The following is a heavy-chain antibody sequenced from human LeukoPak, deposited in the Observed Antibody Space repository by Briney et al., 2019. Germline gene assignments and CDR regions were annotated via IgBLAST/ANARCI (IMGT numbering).Heavy chain of an antibody. CDR3: ARVKLSHGYSYGYNPYYFDY. J-gene: IGHJ4*02. V-gene: IGHV3-23*01. Sequence: GGSLRLSCAASGFTFSSYAMSWVRQAPGKGLEWVSAISGSGGSTYYADSVKGRFTISRDNSKNTLYLQMNSLRAEDTAVYYCARVKLSHGYSYGYNPYYFDYWGQGTLVTVSS. CDR1: GFTFSSYA. D-gene: IGHD5-18*01. CDR2: ISGSGGST.